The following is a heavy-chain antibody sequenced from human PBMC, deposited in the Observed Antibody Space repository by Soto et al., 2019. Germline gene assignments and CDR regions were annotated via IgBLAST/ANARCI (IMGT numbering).Heavy chain of an antibody. CDR3: ARASLGRSESWWSYYYYYGMDV. Sequence: PSETLSLTCTVSGGSISSGDYYWSWIRQPPGKGLEWIGYIYYSGSTYYNPSLKSRVTISVDTSKNQFSLKLSSVTAADTAVYYWARASLGRSESWWSYYYYYGMDVWGQGTTVTVSS. D-gene: IGHD3-10*01. CDR2: IYYSGST. J-gene: IGHJ6*02. CDR1: GGSISSGDYY. V-gene: IGHV4-30-4*01.